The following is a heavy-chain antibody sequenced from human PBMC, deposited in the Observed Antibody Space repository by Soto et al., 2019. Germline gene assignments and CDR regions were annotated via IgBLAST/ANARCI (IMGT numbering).Heavy chain of an antibody. CDR1: GFLFSTST. J-gene: IGHJ5*02. Sequence: GGSLRLSCEASGFLFSTSTLHWVRRAPGKGLEWVAEILSRGRDIYYADSVKGRFTVSRDNSKNTLYLQLDRRKSDDTAVYYCARETSQSHWFDPWGQGTLVTVSS. CDR2: ILSRGRDI. CDR3: ARETSQSHWFDP. V-gene: IGHV3-30*14.